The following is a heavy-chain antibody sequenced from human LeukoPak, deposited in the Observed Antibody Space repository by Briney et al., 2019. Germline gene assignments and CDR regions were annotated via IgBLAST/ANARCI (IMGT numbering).Heavy chain of an antibody. Sequence: GGSLRLSCAASGFTFCNARMSWVPQAPGKGLEWVGRNKCKTDGCTTDYAARVKVSFTISRDDSNDTLYLQMNSLRTEDTAVYYCTTDHYIGYYYGSGSKYFFAYGGQGPLVPVP. V-gene: IGHV3-15*01. CDR2: NKCKTDGCTT. D-gene: IGHD3-10*01. CDR1: GFTFCNAR. CDR3: TTDHYIGYYYGSGSKYFFAY. J-gene: IGHJ4*02.